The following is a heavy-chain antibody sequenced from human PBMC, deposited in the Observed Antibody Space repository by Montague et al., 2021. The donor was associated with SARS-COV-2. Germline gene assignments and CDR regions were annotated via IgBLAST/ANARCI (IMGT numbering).Heavy chain of an antibody. J-gene: IGHJ6*02. V-gene: IGHV4-39*07. CDR3: ARDLAGYYGSGSYGGMDV. Sequence: SETLSLTCTVAGGSISSSSYYWGWIREPPGKGLECIVSISYSGSTYYNPSLKSRVTISVDTSKNQFSLKLSSVTAADTAVYYCARDLAGYYGSGSYGGMDVWGQGTTVTVSS. D-gene: IGHD3-10*01. CDR2: ISYSGST. CDR1: GGSISSSSYY.